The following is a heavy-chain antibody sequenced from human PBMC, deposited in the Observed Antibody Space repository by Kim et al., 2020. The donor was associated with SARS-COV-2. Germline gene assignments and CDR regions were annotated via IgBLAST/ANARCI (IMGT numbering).Heavy chain of an antibody. Sequence: GESLKISCKASGYSFTNYWIAWVRQMPGNGLEWMGIIYPDDSDTRYSPSFQGQVTFSADKSISTAYSQWSSLRASDTAIYYCARRHSGGYYYDSWGQGTLITVSS. J-gene: IGHJ5*01. CDR2: IYPDDSDT. CDR1: GYSFTNYW. D-gene: IGHD3-22*01. V-gene: IGHV5-51*01. CDR3: ARRHSGGYYYDS.